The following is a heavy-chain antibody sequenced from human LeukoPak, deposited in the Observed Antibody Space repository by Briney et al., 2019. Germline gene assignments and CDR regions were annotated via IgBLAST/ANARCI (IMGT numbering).Heavy chain of an antibody. J-gene: IGHJ4*02. Sequence: ASVKVSCKASGYSFVGYGITWVRQAPGQGLEWMGWISAYNGNTNYAQKLQGRVTMTTDTSTSTAYMELRSLRSDDTAVYYCARLRFLEWLLDYWGQGTLVTVSS. CDR2: ISAYNGNT. CDR3: ARLRFLEWLLDY. V-gene: IGHV1-18*01. D-gene: IGHD3-3*01. CDR1: GYSFVGYG.